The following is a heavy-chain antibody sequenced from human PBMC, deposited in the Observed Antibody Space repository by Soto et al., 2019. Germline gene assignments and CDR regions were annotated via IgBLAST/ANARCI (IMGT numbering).Heavy chain of an antibody. D-gene: IGHD1-26*01. CDR3: ARPRTWGRYYFDY. CDR1: GGTFSSYA. Sequence: GASVKVSCKASGGTFSSYAISWVRQAPGQGLEWMGGIIPIFGTANYAQKFQGRVTITADKSTSTAYMELSGLRSEDTAVYYCARPRTWGRYYFDYWGQGTLVTVSS. V-gene: IGHV1-69*06. CDR2: IIPIFGTA. J-gene: IGHJ4*02.